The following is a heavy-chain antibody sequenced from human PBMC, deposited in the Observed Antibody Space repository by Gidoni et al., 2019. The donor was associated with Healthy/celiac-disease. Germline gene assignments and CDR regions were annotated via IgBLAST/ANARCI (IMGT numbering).Heavy chain of an antibody. D-gene: IGHD4-17*01. J-gene: IGHJ4*02. Sequence: QVQLVESGGGVVQPGRSLRLSCAASGFTFSSYGMHWVRQAPGKGLEWVAVIWYDGSNKYYADSVKGRFTISRDNSKNTLYLQMNSLRAEDTAVYYCARDSYGAVTYYFDYWGQGTLVTVSS. CDR3: ARDSYGAVTYYFDY. CDR2: IWYDGSNK. CDR1: GFTFSSYG. V-gene: IGHV3-33*01.